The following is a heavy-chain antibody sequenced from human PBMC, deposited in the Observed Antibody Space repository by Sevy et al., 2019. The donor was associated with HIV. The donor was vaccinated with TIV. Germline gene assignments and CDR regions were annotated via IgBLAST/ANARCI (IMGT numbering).Heavy chain of an antibody. J-gene: IGHJ4*02. CDR2: IYSGGST. CDR3: ARHGNSRSFFDY. CDR1: GFTVSSNY. V-gene: IGHV3-53*01. Sequence: GGSLRLSCAASGFTVSSNYMSWVRQAPGKGLEWVSVIYSGGSTYYADSVKGRFTISRDNSKNTLYLQMNSLRAEDTAMYYCARHGNSRSFFDYWGQGTLVTVSS. D-gene: IGHD4-17*01.